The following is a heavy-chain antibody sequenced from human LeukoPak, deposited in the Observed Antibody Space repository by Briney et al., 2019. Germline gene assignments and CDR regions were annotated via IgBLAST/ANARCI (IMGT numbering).Heavy chain of an antibody. Sequence: SETLSLTCAVYGGSFSGYYWSWTRQPPGKGLEWIGNLYYSGTTYYNPSFKSRVTISVDTSKNQFSLKLSSVTAADTAVYYCASDRSSWNPGAPYWGQGTLVTVSS. J-gene: IGHJ4*02. D-gene: IGHD6-13*01. CDR2: LYYSGTT. CDR3: ASDRSSWNPGAPY. CDR1: GGSFSGYY. V-gene: IGHV4-34*01.